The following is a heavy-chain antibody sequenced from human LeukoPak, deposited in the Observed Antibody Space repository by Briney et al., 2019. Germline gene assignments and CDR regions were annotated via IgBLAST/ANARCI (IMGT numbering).Heavy chain of an antibody. CDR2: IIPIFGTA. V-gene: IGHV1-69*13. CDR1: GGTFSSYA. J-gene: IGHJ5*02. CDR3: ARGGIVVVVAATPTYNWFDP. D-gene: IGHD2-15*01. Sequence: GASVTVSCKASGGTFSSYAISWVRQAPGQGLEWMGGIIPIFGTANYAQKFQGRVTITADESTSTAYMELSSLRSEDTAVYYCARGGIVVVVAATPTYNWFDPWGQGTLVTVSS.